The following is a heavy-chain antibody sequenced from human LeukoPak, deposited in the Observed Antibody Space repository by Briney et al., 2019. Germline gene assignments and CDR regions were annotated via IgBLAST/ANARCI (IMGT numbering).Heavy chain of an antibody. D-gene: IGHD3-22*01. CDR1: GGSISSGGYS. CDR3: ARDRVDDSSGYYTSMLDAFDI. CDR2: IYYSGST. Sequence: PSETLSLTCTVSGGSISSGGYSWSWIRQHPGKGLEWIGYIYYSGSTYYNPSLKSRVTISVDTSKNQFSLKLSSVTAADTAVYYCARDRVDDSSGYYTSMLDAFDIWGQGTMVTVSS. V-gene: IGHV4-31*03. J-gene: IGHJ3*02.